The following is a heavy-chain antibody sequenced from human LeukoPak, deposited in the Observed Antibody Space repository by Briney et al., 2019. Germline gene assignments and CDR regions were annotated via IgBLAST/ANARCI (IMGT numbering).Heavy chain of an antibody. CDR1: GFTFSSYS. J-gene: IGHJ5*02. Sequence: GGSLRLSCAASGFTFSSYSMNWVRQAPGKGLEWVSSISSSSSYISYADSVKGRFTISRDNAKNSLYLQMNSLRAEDTAVYYCARSSSFSSSWVNWFDPWGQGTLVTVSS. D-gene: IGHD6-13*01. CDR2: ISSSSSYI. V-gene: IGHV3-21*01. CDR3: ARSSSFSSSWVNWFDP.